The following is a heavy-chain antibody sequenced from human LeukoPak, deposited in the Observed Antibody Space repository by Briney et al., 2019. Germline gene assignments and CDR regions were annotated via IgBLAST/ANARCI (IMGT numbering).Heavy chain of an antibody. V-gene: IGHV3-66*01. CDR1: GFTISSNY. CDR3: AKDRYDSSPFKHY. J-gene: IGHJ4*02. D-gene: IGHD3-22*01. CDR2: IYAGGST. Sequence: GGSLRLSCAASGFTISSNYMSWVRQAPGKGLEWVSTIYAGGSTYYADSVKGRFAISRDTSKNALYLQMNSLRAEDTAVYYCAKDRYDSSPFKHYWGQGTLVTVSS.